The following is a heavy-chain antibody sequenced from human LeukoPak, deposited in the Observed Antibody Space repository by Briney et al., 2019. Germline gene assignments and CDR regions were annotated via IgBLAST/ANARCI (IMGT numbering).Heavy chain of an antibody. V-gene: IGHV4-59*01. CDR2: IYHSGST. CDR1: GSSISSDY. J-gene: IGHJ5*02. Sequence: SETLSLTCTVSGSSISSDYWSWIRQPPGKGLEWIGYIYHSGSTNYNPSLKSRVTISVDTSKNQFSLKLSSVTAADTAVYYCAKSDNSGWLTWFDPWGQGTLVTVSS. CDR3: AKSDNSGWLTWFDP. D-gene: IGHD6-19*01.